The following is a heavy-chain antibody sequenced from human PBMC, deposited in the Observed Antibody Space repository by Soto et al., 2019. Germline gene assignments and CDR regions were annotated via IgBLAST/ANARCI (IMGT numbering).Heavy chain of an antibody. CDR1: GGTFSRYA. CDR3: ARASHPLRWLGIFDF. CDR2: IIPVYETA. D-gene: IGHD1-26*01. J-gene: IGHJ4*01. V-gene: IGHV1-69*12. Sequence: QVQLVQSGAEVEKPGSSVKVSCKASGGTFSRYAFNWVRQSPGQGLEWGGGIIPVYETANYAPRFQGRVTFTADESTSTAYMELSSMRSEDTAVYFCARASHPLRWLGIFDFWGQGTLVTVSS.